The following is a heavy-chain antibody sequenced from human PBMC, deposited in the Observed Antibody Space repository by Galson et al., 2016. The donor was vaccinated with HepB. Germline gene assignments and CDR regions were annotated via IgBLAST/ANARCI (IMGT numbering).Heavy chain of an antibody. J-gene: IGHJ5*02. V-gene: IGHV3-23*01. D-gene: IGHD2-15*01. CDR2: ISGSGTNT. Sequence: SLRLSCAASGFTFSSYAMSWVRQAPEKGLEWVSLISGSGTNTYYADSVKGRFTISRDNSRNTLYLQMNSLRAEDTAVYYCAKDLTVTLHWFDPWGQGTLVTVSS. CDR3: AKDLTVTLHWFDP. CDR1: GFTFSSYA.